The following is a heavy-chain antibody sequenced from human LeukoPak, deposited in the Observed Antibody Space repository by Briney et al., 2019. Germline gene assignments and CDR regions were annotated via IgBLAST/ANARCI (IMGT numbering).Heavy chain of an antibody. Sequence: GGSLRLSCAASGFTFSSYSINWVRQAPGKGLEWVSSISISSSYIYYADSVKGRFTISRDNAKDSVCLQMNSLRVEDTAVYYCARGVGWFDPWGQGTLVTVSA. J-gene: IGHJ5*02. V-gene: IGHV3-21*01. CDR3: ARGVGWFDP. D-gene: IGHD3-10*01. CDR1: GFTFSSYS. CDR2: ISISSSYI.